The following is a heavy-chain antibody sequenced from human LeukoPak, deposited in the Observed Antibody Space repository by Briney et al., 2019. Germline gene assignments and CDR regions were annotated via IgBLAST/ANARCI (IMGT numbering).Heavy chain of an antibody. CDR3: ARELAAGTFDC. J-gene: IGHJ4*02. CDR1: EFTFSSYS. CDR2: ISSSSNYI. V-gene: IGHV3-21*01. Sequence: GGSLRLSCAASEFTFSSYSMNWVRQAPGKGLEWVSSISSSSNYIYYADSMKGRFTISRDNAKNSLYLQMNSLRAEDTAVYFCARELAAGTFDCWGQGALVTVSS. D-gene: IGHD6-19*01.